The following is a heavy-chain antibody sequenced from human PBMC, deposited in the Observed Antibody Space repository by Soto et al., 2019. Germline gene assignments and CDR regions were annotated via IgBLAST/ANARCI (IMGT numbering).Heavy chain of an antibody. CDR2: INGYNGNT. J-gene: IGHJ6*02. V-gene: IGHV1-18*01. Sequence: QVQLVQSGAEVKKPGASVKVYCKASGYTFTSYGISWVRQAPGQGLEWMGWINGYNGNTNHAQKLQGRVTMSTDTSTSTASIELRRLISDDSALYYCARMGDVPYYYYGMDVWGQWTTVTVAS. D-gene: IGHD3-16*01. CDR1: GYTFTSYG. CDR3: ARMGDVPYYYYGMDV.